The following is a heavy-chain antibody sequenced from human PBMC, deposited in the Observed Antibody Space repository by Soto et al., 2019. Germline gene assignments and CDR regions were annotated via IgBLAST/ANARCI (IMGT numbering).Heavy chain of an antibody. CDR2: INHSGST. J-gene: IGHJ5*01. CDR1: GGSFSGYY. V-gene: IGHV4-34*01. Sequence: SETLSLTCAVYGGSFSGYYWSWIRQPPGKGLEWIGEINHSGSTNYNPSLKSRVTISVDKSKNEFSLKLRSVTAADTAVYYCATDRALAATGFAWFDYWGQGIRVTVSS. D-gene: IGHD6-19*01. CDR3: ATDRALAATGFAWFDY.